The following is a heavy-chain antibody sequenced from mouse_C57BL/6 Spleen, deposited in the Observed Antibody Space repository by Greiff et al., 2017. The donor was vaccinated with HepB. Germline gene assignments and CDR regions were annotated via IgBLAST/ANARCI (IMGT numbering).Heavy chain of an antibody. Sequence: DVKLVESGGGLVKPGGSLKLSCAASGFTFSDYGMHWVRQAPEKGLEWVAYISSGSSTIYYADTVKGRFTISRDNAKNTLFLQMTSLRSEDTAMYYCARSNWPYYFDYWGQGTTLTVSS. CDR2: ISSGSSTI. D-gene: IGHD2-5*01. CDR3: ARSNWPYYFDY. CDR1: GFTFSDYG. V-gene: IGHV5-17*01. J-gene: IGHJ2*01.